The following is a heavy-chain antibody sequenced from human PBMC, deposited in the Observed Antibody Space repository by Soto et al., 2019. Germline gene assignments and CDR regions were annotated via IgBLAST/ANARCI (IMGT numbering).Heavy chain of an antibody. J-gene: IGHJ5*02. CDR2: IIPMFGTA. CDR1: GGTFSGYA. CDR3: ARDRMAVTKRGFDP. D-gene: IGHD4-17*01. V-gene: IGHV1-69*01. Sequence: QVQLVQSGAEVKKPGSSVKVSCKASGGTFSGYAISWVRQAPGQGLEWMGGIIPMFGTAKYAQKFQGRVTITADESSSTAYMELSSLRSEDTAVYYCARDRMAVTKRGFDPWGQGTLVTVSS.